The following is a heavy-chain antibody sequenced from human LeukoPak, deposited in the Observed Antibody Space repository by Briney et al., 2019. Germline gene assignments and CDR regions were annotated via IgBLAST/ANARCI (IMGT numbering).Heavy chain of an antibody. CDR1: GFTFSSYG. Sequence: GGSLRLSCAASGFTFSSYGMHWVRQAPGKGLEWVAVISYDGSNKYYADSVKGRFTISRDNSKNTLYLQMNSLRAGDTAVYYCAFGEERWSGDYWGQGTLVTVSS. D-gene: IGHD3-10*01. CDR3: AFGEERWSGDY. J-gene: IGHJ4*02. CDR2: ISYDGSNK. V-gene: IGHV3-30*03.